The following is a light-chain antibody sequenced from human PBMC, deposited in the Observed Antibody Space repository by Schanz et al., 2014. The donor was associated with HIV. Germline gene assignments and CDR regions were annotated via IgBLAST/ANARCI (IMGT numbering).Light chain of an antibody. CDR1: QSISNW. V-gene: IGKV1-5*03. Sequence: DIHMTQSPSTLSASVGDRVTITCRASQSISNWLAWYQQKPGKAPKLLIYEASSLETGVPSRFSGSGSGTEFTLTISSLQPDDFATYYCQQYNSYSPYTFGQGTKLEIK. J-gene: IGKJ2*01. CDR2: EAS. CDR3: QQYNSYSPYT.